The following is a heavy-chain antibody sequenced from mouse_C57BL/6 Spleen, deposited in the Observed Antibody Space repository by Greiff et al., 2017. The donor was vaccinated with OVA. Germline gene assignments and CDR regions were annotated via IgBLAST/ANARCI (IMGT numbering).Heavy chain of an antibody. Sequence: VQLQQPGAELVKPGASVKMSCKASGYTFTSYWITWVKQRPGQGLEWIGDIYPGSGSTNYNEKFKSKATLTVDTSSSTAYMQLSSLTSEDSAVYYCTRDYYGSKAMDYWGQGTSVTVSS. V-gene: IGHV1-55*01. CDR3: TRDYYGSKAMDY. CDR2: IYPGSGST. CDR1: GYTFTSYW. D-gene: IGHD1-1*01. J-gene: IGHJ4*01.